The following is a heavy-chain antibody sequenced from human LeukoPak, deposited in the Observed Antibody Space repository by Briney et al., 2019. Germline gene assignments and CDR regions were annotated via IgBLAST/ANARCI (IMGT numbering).Heavy chain of an antibody. J-gene: IGHJ4*02. CDR2: INHSGST. V-gene: IGHV4-34*01. D-gene: IGHD3-3*01. CDR1: GGSFSGYY. CDR3: AGYDFWSGYYHDY. Sequence: KASETLSLTCAVYGGSFSGYYWSWIRQPPGKGLEWIGEINHSGSTNYNPSLKSRVTISVDTSKNQFSLKLSSVTAADTAVYYCAGYDFWSGYYHDYWGQGTLVTVSS.